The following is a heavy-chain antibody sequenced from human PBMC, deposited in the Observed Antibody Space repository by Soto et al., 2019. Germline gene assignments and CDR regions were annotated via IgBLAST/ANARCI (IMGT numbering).Heavy chain of an antibody. J-gene: IGHJ5*02. CDR3: ARDAALEGIAAAASGGDWFDP. CDR1: GGSISSINW. Sequence: SETLSLTCAVSGGSISSINWWSWVRQPPGKGLEWIGEIYHSGSTNYNPSLKSRVTISVDKSKNQFSLKLSSVTAADTAVYYCARDAALEGIAAAASGGDWFDPWGQGTLVTVSS. V-gene: IGHV4-4*02. D-gene: IGHD6-13*01. CDR2: IYHSGST.